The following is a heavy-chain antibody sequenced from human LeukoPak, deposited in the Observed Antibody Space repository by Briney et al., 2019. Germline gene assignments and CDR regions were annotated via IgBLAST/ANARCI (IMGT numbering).Heavy chain of an antibody. CDR2: IWYDGSNK. J-gene: IGHJ6*02. D-gene: IGHD3-16*01. CDR3: ARDFCGGQGWTFYYYYYGMDV. Sequence: GGSLRLSCAASGFTFSSYGMHWVRQAPGKGLEWVAVIWYDGSNKYYADSVKGRFTISRDNSKNTLYLQMNSLRAEDTAVYYCARDFCGGQGWTFYYYYYGMDVWGQGTTVTVSS. V-gene: IGHV3-33*01. CDR1: GFTFSSYG.